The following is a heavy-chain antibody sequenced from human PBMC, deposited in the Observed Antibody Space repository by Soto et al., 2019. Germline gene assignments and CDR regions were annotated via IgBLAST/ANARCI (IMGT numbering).Heavy chain of an antibody. CDR2: ISSSSSTI. D-gene: IGHD2-21*02. Sequence: EVQLVESGGGLVQPGGSLRLSCAASGFTFSSYSMNWVRQAPGKGLEWVSYISSSSSTIYYADSVKGRFTISRDNAKNSLYLQMNSLRDEDTAVYYCARDHMSAIVVVTLDYWGQGTLVTVSS. J-gene: IGHJ4*02. CDR1: GFTFSSYS. V-gene: IGHV3-48*02. CDR3: ARDHMSAIVVVTLDY.